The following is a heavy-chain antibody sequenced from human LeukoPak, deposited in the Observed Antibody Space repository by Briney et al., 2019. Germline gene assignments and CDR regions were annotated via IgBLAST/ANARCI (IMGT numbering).Heavy chain of an antibody. CDR2: ISGSGGST. CDR3: AKDRLASFWYFDL. CDR1: GFTFSSYA. V-gene: IGHV3-23*01. Sequence: GGSLRLSCAASGFTFSSYAMSWVRQAPGKGLEWVSSISGSGGSTYYADSVKGRFTISRDNSKNTLYLQMNSLRAEDTAVYYCAKDRLASFWYFDLWGRGTLVTVSS. J-gene: IGHJ2*01.